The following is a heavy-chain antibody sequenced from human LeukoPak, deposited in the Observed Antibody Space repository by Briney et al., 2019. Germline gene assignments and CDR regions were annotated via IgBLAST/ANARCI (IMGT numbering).Heavy chain of an antibody. CDR2: IYYSGST. D-gene: IGHD3-9*01. CDR3: ARDRLNYDILTGYYKPDAFDI. V-gene: IGHV4-30-2*01. CDR1: GGSISSGGYY. J-gene: IGHJ3*02. Sequence: SETLSLTCTVSGGSISSGGYYWSWIRQPPGKGLEWIGYIYYSGSTYYNPSLKSRVTISVDTSKNQFSLKLSSVTAADTAVYYCARDRLNYDILTGYYKPDAFDIWGQGTMVTVSS.